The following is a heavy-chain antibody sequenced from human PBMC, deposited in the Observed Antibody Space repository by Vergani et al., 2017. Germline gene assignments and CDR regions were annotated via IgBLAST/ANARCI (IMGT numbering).Heavy chain of an antibody. CDR1: GFPCDDYA. D-gene: IGHD3-10*01. CDR3: AKDAEELRNYYYMDV. V-gene: IGHV3-43D*03. J-gene: IGHJ6*03. Sequence: EVQLVESGGVVVQPGGSLRLSCAASGFPCDDYAMHWVRQAPGKGLEWVSLISWDGGSTYYADSVKGRFTISRDNSKNSLYLQMNSLRAEDTALYYCAKDAEELRNYYYMDVWGKGP. CDR2: ISWDGGST.